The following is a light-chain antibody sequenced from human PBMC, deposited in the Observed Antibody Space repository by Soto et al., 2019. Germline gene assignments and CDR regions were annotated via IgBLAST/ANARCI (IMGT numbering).Light chain of an antibody. CDR1: PSISSSY. CDR2: GAS. CDR3: QQYGTS. J-gene: IGKJ4*01. V-gene: IGKV3-20*01. Sequence: EIVLTQSPGTLSLSPGERATLSCRASPSISSSYLAWYQQKPGQAPRLLIYGASSRATGIPDRFSGSGSGTDFTLTISRLEPEDFAVCYCQQYGTSFGAGTKVEIK.